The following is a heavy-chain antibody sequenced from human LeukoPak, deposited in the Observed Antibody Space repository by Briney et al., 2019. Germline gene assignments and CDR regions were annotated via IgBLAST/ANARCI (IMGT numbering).Heavy chain of an antibody. Sequence: GASVKVSCKASGYTFTSYGISWVRQAPGQGLEWMGWISAYNGNTNYAQKLQGRVTMTTDTSTTTAYMELRRLRFDDMAVYYCARVGLGIGWYSDLWGRGTLVTVFS. D-gene: IGHD3/OR15-3a*01. CDR3: ARVGLGIGWYSDL. V-gene: IGHV1-18*03. J-gene: IGHJ2*01. CDR2: ISAYNGNT. CDR1: GYTFTSYG.